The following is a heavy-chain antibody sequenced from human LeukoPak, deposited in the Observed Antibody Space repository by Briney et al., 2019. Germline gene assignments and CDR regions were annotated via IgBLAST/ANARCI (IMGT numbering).Heavy chain of an antibody. CDR1: GFTFRNYA. CDR2: IRSDGSEE. CDR3: ARGIYSNGNMNDY. V-gene: IGHV3-30*02. J-gene: IGHJ4*02. D-gene: IGHD4-11*01. Sequence: GGSLRLSCAASGFTFRNYAMHWVRLAPGRGLEWVAVIRSDGSEEYYGDSAKGRFTISRDNSKNTLYLQMNSLRAEDTAVYYCARGIYSNGNMNDYWGQGTLVTVSS.